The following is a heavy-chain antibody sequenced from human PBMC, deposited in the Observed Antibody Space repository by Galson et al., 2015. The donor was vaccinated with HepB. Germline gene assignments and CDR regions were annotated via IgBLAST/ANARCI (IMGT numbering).Heavy chain of an antibody. J-gene: IGHJ2*01. CDR1: GFTFRSYS. D-gene: IGHD3-3*01. CDR3: AREDIRFLEWLGYYSDL. CDR2: IDSKGEYR. Sequence: SLRLSCAGSGFTFRSYSINWVRQTPGKGLEWVSSIDSKGEYRNYGDSVKGRFTISRDNAKNSVYLQMNSLRAEDTALYYCAREDIRFLEWLGYYSDLWGRGTLVTVSS. V-gene: IGHV3-21*06.